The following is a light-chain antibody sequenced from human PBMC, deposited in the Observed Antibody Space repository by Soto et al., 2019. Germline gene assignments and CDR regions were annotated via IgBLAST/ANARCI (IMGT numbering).Light chain of an antibody. V-gene: IGKV3-11*01. Sequence: EVVLTQSPATLSLSPGERASLSCRASQSVGSFLAWYQQKPSQSPRLRIYDTAIRATGIPARFSGSGSGTDFTLTISSLEPEDFAVYFCQQRNSWPPTFTFGQGTRLEIK. CDR3: QQRNSWPPTFT. J-gene: IGKJ5*01. CDR1: QSVGSF. CDR2: DTA.